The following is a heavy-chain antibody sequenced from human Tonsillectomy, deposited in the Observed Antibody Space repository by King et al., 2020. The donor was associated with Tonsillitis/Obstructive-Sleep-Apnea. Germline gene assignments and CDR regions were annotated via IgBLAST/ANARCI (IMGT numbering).Heavy chain of an antibody. J-gene: IGHJ4*02. CDR2: MNPNSGDT. Sequence: QLVQSGAEVKKPGASVKVSCKASGYTFTSYDINWVRQATGQGLEWMGWMNPNSGDTGYAQKLQGRVTMTTDTSTSTAYMELRSLRSDDTAVYYCARDSMSHYYDSSGYYTFNYWGQGTLVTVSA. CDR3: ARDSMSHYYDSSGYYTFNY. V-gene: IGHV1-8*01. D-gene: IGHD3-22*01. CDR1: GYTFTSYD.